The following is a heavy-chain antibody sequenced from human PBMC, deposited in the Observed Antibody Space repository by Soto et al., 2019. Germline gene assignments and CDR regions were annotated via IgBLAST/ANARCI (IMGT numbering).Heavy chain of an antibody. CDR2: ISWNSGSI. V-gene: IGHV3-9*01. Sequence: VQLVESGGGLVQPGRSLRLSCAASGFTFDDVGMHWVRQAPGKGLEWVSGISWNSGSIAYADSVKGRFTISRDNVKNSLYLQMNNLRAEDTALYFCAKTANYYDSTGYFDTWGQGTLVTVSS. D-gene: IGHD3-22*01. J-gene: IGHJ5*02. CDR3: AKTANYYDSTGYFDT. CDR1: GFTFDDVG.